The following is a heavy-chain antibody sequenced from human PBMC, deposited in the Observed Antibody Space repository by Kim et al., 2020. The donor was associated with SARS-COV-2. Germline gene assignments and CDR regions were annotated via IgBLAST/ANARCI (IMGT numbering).Heavy chain of an antibody. CDR1: GGSVSSGSYY. Sequence: SETLSLTCTVSGGSVSSGSYYWSWIRQPPGKGLEWIGYIYYSGSTNYNPSLKSRVTISVDTSKNQFSLKLSSVTAADTAVYYCARDRPFSDILTGYYPGYYYYGRDVWGQGTTVTVSS. CDR2: IYYSGST. V-gene: IGHV4-61*01. J-gene: IGHJ6*02. CDR3: ARDRPFSDILTGYYPGYYYYGRDV. D-gene: IGHD3-9*01.